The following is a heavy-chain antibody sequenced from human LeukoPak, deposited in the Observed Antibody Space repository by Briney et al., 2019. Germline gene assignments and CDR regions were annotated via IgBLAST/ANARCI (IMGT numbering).Heavy chain of an antibody. J-gene: IGHJ6*02. CDR1: GYTFTSYD. CDR3: AQGITMVRGVTYYYYGMDV. Sequence: ASVKVSCKASGYTFTSYDINWVRQATGQGLEWMGWMNPNSDNTGYAQKFQGRVTMTRNTSISTAYMELSSLRSEDTAVYYCAQGITMVRGVTYYYYGMDVWGQGTTVTVSS. V-gene: IGHV1-8*01. D-gene: IGHD3-10*01. CDR2: MNPNSDNT.